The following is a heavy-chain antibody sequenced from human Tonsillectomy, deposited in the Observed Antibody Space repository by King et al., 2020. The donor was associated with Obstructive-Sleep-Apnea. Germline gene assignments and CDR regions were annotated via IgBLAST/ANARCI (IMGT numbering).Heavy chain of an antibody. CDR2: IYHSGGT. Sequence: VQLQESGPGLVKPSGTLSLTCAVSGDSISSSNWWSWVRQSPGKGRELIGEIYHSGGTNNNPSLKSCVTISVDKSKNQFSLKLSSVTAPDTAVYYCARHYDSSGYYNYYWGQGALVTVSS. CDR3: ARHYDSSGYYNYY. V-gene: IGHV4-4*02. D-gene: IGHD3-22*01. CDR1: GDSISSSNW. J-gene: IGHJ4*02.